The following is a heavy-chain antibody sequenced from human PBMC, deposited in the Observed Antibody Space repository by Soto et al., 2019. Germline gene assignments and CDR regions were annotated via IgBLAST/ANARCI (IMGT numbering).Heavy chain of an antibody. D-gene: IGHD3-16*01. CDR2: IKSKTDGGTT. CDR1: GFTFSNAW. V-gene: IGHV3-15*01. J-gene: IGHJ6*02. CDR3: TTDSSMLQNYGMDV. Sequence: TGGSLRLSCAASGFTFSNAWMSWVRQAPGKGLEWVGRIKSKTDGGTTDYAAPVKGRFTISRDDSKNTLYLQMNSLKTEDTAVYYCTTDSSMLQNYGMDVWGQGTTVTVSS.